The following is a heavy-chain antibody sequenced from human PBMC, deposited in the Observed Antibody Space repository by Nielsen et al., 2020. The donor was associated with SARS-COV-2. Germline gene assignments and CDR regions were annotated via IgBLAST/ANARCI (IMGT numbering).Heavy chain of an antibody. D-gene: IGHD5-24*01. CDR3: ARGEASERWIRFPLDY. CDR2: INPRDGST. Sequence: ASVKVSCKASGYSFTSYFVLWVRQAPGQGLEWMGIINPRDGSTISAQKFQGRLTINADASMNTAYMELNSLTSADTAMYYCARGEASERWIRFPLDYWGQGTLVTVSS. V-gene: IGHV1-46*01. CDR1: GYSFTSYF. J-gene: IGHJ4*02.